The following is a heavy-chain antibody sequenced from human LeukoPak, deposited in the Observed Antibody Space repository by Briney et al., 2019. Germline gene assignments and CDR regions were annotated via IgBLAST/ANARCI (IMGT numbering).Heavy chain of an antibody. CDR1: GYTLNELS. CDR3: TTDLDY. Sequence: ASVTVSCTASGYTLNELSIHWVRQAPGKGLEWMGGFDPEDGETIYAQKFRGRLTMTEDTSTDTAYMELSSLRSDDTAVYYCTTDLDYWGQGSLVTVSS. V-gene: IGHV1-24*01. J-gene: IGHJ4*02. CDR2: FDPEDGET.